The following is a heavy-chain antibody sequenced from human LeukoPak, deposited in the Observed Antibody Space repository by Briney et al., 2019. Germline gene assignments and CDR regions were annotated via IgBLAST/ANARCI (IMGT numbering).Heavy chain of an antibody. CDR2: IIPILGIA. CDR1: GGTFSSYA. CDR3: ARVNGDGWFDP. Sequence: SVKVSCKASGGTFSSYAISWVRQAPGQGLEWMGRIIPILGIANYAQKFQGRVTITANKSTSTAYMELSSLRSEDTAVYYCARVNGDGWFDPWGQGTLVTVSS. D-gene: IGHD1-1*01. J-gene: IGHJ5*02. V-gene: IGHV1-69*04.